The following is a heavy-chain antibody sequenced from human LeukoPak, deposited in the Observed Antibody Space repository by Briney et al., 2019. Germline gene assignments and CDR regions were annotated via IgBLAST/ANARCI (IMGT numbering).Heavy chain of an antibody. Sequence: PGGSLRLSCVGSGFSYSSYAMTWVRQAPGKGLEWVSTIYGGGTNTFYADSVKGRFTISRDDSKNMQFLQMNSLRPEDTAVYSCAKRITEAVGIYFDSWGQGALVTVSS. CDR2: IYGGGTNT. V-gene: IGHV3-23*01. CDR3: AKRITEAVGIYFDS. J-gene: IGHJ4*02. D-gene: IGHD6-19*01. CDR1: GFSYSSYA.